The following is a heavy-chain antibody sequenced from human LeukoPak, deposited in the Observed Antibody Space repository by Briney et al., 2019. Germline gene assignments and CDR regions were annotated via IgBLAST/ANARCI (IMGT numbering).Heavy chain of an antibody. J-gene: IGHJ3*02. CDR1: GGTFSSYA. V-gene: IGHV1-69*06. D-gene: IGHD1-1*01. CDR2: IIPIFGTA. CDR3: ATSTLAKLEEPHDAFDI. Sequence: GASVKVSCKASGGTFSSYAISWVRQAPGQGLEWMGGIIPIFGTANYAQKFQGRVTITADKSTSTAYMELSSLRSEDTAVYYCATSTLAKLEEPHDAFDIWGQGTMVTVSS.